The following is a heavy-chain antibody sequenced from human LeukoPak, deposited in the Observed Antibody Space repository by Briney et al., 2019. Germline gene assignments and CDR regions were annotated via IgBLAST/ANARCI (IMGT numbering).Heavy chain of an antibody. CDR2: INHSGST. CDR1: GDFFSGYY. D-gene: IGHD2-8*01. Sequence: PLETLSLTCAVYGDFFSGYYWSWIRQPPGKGLEWIGEINHSGSTNYNPSLKSRVTISLDTSKNQFSLKLSSVTAADTAVYYCATENGFNDYWGQGTLVTVSS. CDR3: ATENGFNDY. V-gene: IGHV4-34*01. J-gene: IGHJ4*02.